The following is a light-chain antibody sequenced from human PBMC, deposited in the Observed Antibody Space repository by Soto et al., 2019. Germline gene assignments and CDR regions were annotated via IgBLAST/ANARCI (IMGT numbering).Light chain of an antibody. CDR1: SVDVGGYIY. CDR2: DVS. J-gene: IGLJ1*01. V-gene: IGLV2-14*01. CDR3: SSYTSSSTYV. Sequence: QAASVSGSPGQSITISCTGTSVDVGGYIYVSWYQQHPGKAPKVVIYDVSNRPSGVPDRFSGSKSGNTASLTISGLQAEDEADYYCSSYTSSSTYVFGTGTKLTVL.